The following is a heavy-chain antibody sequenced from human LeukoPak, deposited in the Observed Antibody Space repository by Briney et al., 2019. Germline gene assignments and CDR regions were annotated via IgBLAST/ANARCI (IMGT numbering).Heavy chain of an antibody. CDR2: INPNSGGT. CDR1: GYTFTGYY. V-gene: IGHV1-2*02. J-gene: IGHJ6*02. CDR3: ATRSIWFGEYNYYYYYGMDV. D-gene: IGHD3-10*01. Sequence: GASVKVSCKASGYTFTGYYMHWVRQAPGQGLEWMGWINPNSGGTNYAQKFQGRVTTTRDTSISTAYMELSRLRSDDTAVYYCATRSIWFGEYNYYYYYGMDVWGQGTTVTVSS.